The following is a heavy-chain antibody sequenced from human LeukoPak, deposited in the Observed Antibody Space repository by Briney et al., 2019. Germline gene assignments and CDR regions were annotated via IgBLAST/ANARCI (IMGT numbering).Heavy chain of an antibody. V-gene: IGHV1-46*01. J-gene: IGHJ4*02. CDR3: ARDWDDIVVVPAANDDY. CDR2: INPSGGST. CDR1: GYTFTSYY. D-gene: IGHD2-2*01. Sequence: ASVKVSCKASGYTFTSYYMHWVRQAPGQGLEWMGIINPSGGSTSYAQKFQGRVTMTRDTSTSTVYMELSSLRSEDTAVYYCARDWDDIVVVPAANDDYWGQGTLVTVSS.